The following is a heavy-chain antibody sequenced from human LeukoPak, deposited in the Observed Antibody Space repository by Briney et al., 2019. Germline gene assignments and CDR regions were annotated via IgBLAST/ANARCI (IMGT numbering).Heavy chain of an antibody. CDR3: ARWGNDYSQFGP. J-gene: IGHJ5*02. D-gene: IGHD4-11*01. CDR2: VSGSGDSA. Sequence: QSGGSLRLSCAASGFTFNNYAMTWVRQAPGKGLEWVSVVSGSGDSANYADSVKGRFTISRDNSKNTLFLQMNSLRTEDTAVYFCARWGNDYSQFGPWGQGTLVTVS. V-gene: IGHV3-23*01. CDR1: GFTFNNYA.